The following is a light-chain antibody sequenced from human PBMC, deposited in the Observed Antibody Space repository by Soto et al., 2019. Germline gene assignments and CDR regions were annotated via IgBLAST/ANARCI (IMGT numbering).Light chain of an antibody. CDR2: EVN. CDR3: SSYAGSSNV. J-gene: IGLJ1*01. CDR1: SSDVGGYNY. Sequence: ALAQPPSASGSPGQSVAISCTGASSDVGGYNYVSWYQQHPGKAPKLMIYEVNKRPSGVPDRFSGSKSGNTASLTVSGLQAEDEADYYCSSYAGSSNVFGTGTKVTVL. V-gene: IGLV2-8*01.